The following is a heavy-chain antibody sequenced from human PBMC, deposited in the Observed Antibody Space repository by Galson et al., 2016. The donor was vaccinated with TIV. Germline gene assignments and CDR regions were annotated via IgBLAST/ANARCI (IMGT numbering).Heavy chain of an antibody. Sequence: SLRLSCAVSGFSLNDYGTHWVRQAPGKGLEWVAVIGYDGITKYYADSVNGRFTISRDTSTNTLSLQMDSLTGEDTAMYHCARSAAFGTWIWYVCEYWGQGSMVTVSS. D-gene: IGHD3-3*02. CDR2: IGYDGITK. J-gene: IGHJ4*02. CDR3: ARSAAFGTWIWYVCEY. CDR1: GFSLNDYG. V-gene: IGHV3-33*01.